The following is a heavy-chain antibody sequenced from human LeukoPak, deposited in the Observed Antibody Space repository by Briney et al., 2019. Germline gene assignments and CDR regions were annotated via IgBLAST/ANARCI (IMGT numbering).Heavy chain of an antibody. Sequence: PSETLSLTCTVSGGSISSSSYYWGWIRQPPGKGLEWIGSIYYSGSTYYNPSLKSRVTISVDTSKNQFSLKLSPVTAADTAVYYCASYVWGSYFGPKRFDYWGQGTLVTVSS. CDR1: GGSISSSSYY. CDR2: IYYSGST. V-gene: IGHV4-39*01. CDR3: ASYVWGSYFGPKRFDY. D-gene: IGHD3-16*01. J-gene: IGHJ4*02.